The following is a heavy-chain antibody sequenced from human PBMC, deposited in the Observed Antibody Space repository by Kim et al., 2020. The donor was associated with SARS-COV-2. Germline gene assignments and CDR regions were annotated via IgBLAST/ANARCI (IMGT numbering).Heavy chain of an antibody. V-gene: IGHV7-4-1*02. Sequence: ASVKVSCKASGYTFTSYAMNWVRQAPGQGLEWMGWINTNTGNPTYAQGFTGRFVFSLDTSVSTAYLQISSLKAEDTAVYYCARDFAPNLMIRGAFDIWGQGTMVTVSS. D-gene: IGHD3-16*01. CDR1: GYTFTSYA. J-gene: IGHJ3*02. CDR2: INTNTGNP. CDR3: ARDFAPNLMIRGAFDI.